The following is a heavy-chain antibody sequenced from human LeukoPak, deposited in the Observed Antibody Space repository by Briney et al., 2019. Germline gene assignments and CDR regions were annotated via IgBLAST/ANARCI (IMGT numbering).Heavy chain of an antibody. V-gene: IGHV3-21*01. D-gene: IGHD3-10*01. Sequence: PGGSLRLSCAASGFTFSSYSMNWVRQAPGKGLEWVSSISSSSSYIYYADSVKGRFTISRDNAKNSLYLQMNSLRAEDTAVYYCARSFFGAVPFDPWGQGALVTVSS. CDR1: GFTFSSYS. J-gene: IGHJ5*02. CDR3: ARSFFGAVPFDP. CDR2: ISSSSSYI.